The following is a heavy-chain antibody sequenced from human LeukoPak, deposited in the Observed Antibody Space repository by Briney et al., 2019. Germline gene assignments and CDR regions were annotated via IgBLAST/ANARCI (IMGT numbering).Heavy chain of an antibody. CDR2: IYAADSDA. CDR1: GYIFSSYW. D-gene: IGHD2-15*01. Sequence: GESLKISCKTSGYIFSSYWIGWVRQMPGKDLVWMGIIYAADSDARYSPSFQGQVTISVDKSINTAYLQWSSLKASDTAIYYCARSLASQGRGYFYWGQGTLVTVSS. V-gene: IGHV5-51*01. J-gene: IGHJ4*02. CDR3: ARSLASQGRGYFY.